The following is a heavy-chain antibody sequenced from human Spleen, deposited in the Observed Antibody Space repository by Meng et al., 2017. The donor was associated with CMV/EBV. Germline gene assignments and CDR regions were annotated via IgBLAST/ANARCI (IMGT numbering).Heavy chain of an antibody. CDR3: ARARRGYSYAYFDY. CDR2: IYYSGST. D-gene: IGHD5-18*01. CDR1: GGSISSSSYY. J-gene: IGHJ4*02. V-gene: IGHV4-39*07. Sequence: GSLRLSCTVSGGSISSSSYYWGWIRQPPGKGLEWIGSIYYSGSTYYNPSLKSRVTISLATSKNQFSLNLSSVTAADTAVYYCARARRGYSYAYFDYWGQGTLVTVSS.